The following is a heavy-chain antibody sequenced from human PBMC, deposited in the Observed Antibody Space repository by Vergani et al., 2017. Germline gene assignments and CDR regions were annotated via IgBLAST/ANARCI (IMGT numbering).Heavy chain of an antibody. D-gene: IGHD6-13*01. V-gene: IGHV4-59*01. CDR3: ARGRIAAGLAFDY. Sequence: QVQLQESGPGLVKPSETLSLTCTVSGGSISSYYWSWIRQPPGKGLDCIGYIYDSGSTNYNPSLKSRVPISVYTSKNQFSLKLSSVTAADTALSYCARGRIAAGLAFDYWGQGTLVTVSS. CDR2: IYDSGST. J-gene: IGHJ4*02. CDR1: GGSISSYY.